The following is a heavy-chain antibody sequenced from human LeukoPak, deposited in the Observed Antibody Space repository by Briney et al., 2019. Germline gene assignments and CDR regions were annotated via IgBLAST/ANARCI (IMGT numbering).Heavy chain of an antibody. CDR2: IYSGGST. J-gene: IGHJ4*02. D-gene: IGHD5-18*01. CDR1: GFTFSSYS. Sequence: PGGSLRLSCGASGFTFSSYSMNWARQAPGKGLEWVSVIYSGGSTYYADSVRGRFTISRDNSKNTLYLQMNSLRAEDTAVYYCATSGYSYGFDYWGQGTLVTVSS. CDR3: ATSGYSYGFDY. V-gene: IGHV3-53*01.